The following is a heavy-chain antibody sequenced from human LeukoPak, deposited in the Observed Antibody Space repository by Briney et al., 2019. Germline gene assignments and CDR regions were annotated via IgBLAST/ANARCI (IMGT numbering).Heavy chain of an antibody. CDR1: GGSISSYY. CDR2: IYTSGST. CDR3: ARDKRYCSGGSCYSGPYGMDV. D-gene: IGHD2-15*01. V-gene: IGHV4-4*07. J-gene: IGHJ6*02. Sequence: PSETLSLTCTVSGGSISSYYWSWIRQPAGKGLEWIGRIYTSGSTNYNPSLKSRVTMSVDTSKNQFSLKLSSVTAADTAVYYCARDKRYCSGGSCYSGPYGMDVWGQGTTVTVSS.